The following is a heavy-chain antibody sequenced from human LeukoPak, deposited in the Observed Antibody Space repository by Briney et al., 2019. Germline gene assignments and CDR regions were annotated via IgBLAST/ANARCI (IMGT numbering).Heavy chain of an antibody. CDR2: IYYSGST. CDR1: GGSISSYY. Sequence: SETLSLTCTVSGGSISSYYWSWIRQPPGKGLEWIGYIYYSGSTNYTPSLKSRVTISVDTSKNQSSLKLSSVTAADTAVYYGARERRYCSSTICYRDGFDYWGQGTLVTVSS. J-gene: IGHJ4*02. CDR3: ARERRYCSSTICYRDGFDY. V-gene: IGHV4-59*01. D-gene: IGHD2-2*01.